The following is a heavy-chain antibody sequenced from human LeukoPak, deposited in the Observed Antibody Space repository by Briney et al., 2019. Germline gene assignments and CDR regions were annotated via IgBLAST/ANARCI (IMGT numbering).Heavy chain of an antibody. D-gene: IGHD1-1*01. CDR2: IYSGGST. V-gene: IGHV3-66*01. CDR1: GFTVSSNY. Sequence: GGSLRLSCAASGFTVSSNYMSWVRQAPGKGLEWVSVIYSGGSTYYADSVKGRFTISRDNSKNTLYLQMNSLRVEDMAVYYCARYLLGNTGTPIDYWGQGTLVTVSS. J-gene: IGHJ4*02. CDR3: ARYLLGNTGTPIDY.